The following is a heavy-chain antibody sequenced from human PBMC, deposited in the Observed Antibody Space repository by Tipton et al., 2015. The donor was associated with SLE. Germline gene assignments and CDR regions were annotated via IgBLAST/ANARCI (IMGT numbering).Heavy chain of an antibody. V-gene: IGHV4-4*08. D-gene: IGHD4-17*01. CDR2: IFSSGST. CDR3: ARDYGDYD. CDR1: GGSMKSFY. J-gene: IGHJ4*02. Sequence: TLSLTCSVSGGSMKSFYWSWIRQAPGKGLEWIGYIFSSGSTNYNPSLMSRVTISIDTSMNQFSLRLTSLTAADTAVYFCARDYGDYDWGQGTLVTVSS.